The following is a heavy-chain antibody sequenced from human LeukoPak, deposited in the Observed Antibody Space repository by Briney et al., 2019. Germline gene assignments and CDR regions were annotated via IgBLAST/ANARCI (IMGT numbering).Heavy chain of an antibody. Sequence: PGGSLRLSCAASGFTFSSYAMSWVRQAPGKGLEWVSAISGSGGSTYYADSVKGRFTISRDNVKNSLYLQMNSLRAEDTAVYFCARAQYCSSPSSCHTAFDYWGQGTLVTVSS. J-gene: IGHJ4*02. CDR1: GFTFSSYA. D-gene: IGHD2-2*01. CDR3: ARAQYCSSPSSCHTAFDY. V-gene: IGHV3-23*01. CDR2: ISGSGGST.